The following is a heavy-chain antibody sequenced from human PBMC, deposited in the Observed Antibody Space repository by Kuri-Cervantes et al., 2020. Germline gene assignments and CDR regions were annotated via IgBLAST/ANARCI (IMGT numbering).Heavy chain of an antibody. V-gene: IGHV3-74*01. D-gene: IGHD3-22*01. Sequence: GESLKISCAASGFTFSSYAMTWVRQAPGKGLVWVSRINSDGSSTSYADSVKGRFTISRDNAKNTLYLQMNSLRAEDTAVYYCASGDYYDSSGYPAWGQGTLVTVSS. CDR3: ASGDYYDSSGYPA. J-gene: IGHJ5*02. CDR2: INSDGSST. CDR1: GFTFSSYA.